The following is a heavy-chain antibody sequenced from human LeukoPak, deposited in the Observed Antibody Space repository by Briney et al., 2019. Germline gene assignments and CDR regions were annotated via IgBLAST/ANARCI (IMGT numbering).Heavy chain of an antibody. CDR2: ISAYNGNT. V-gene: IGHV1-18*01. CDR1: GYTFTSYG. D-gene: IGHD3-3*01. J-gene: IGHJ5*02. Sequence: GASVKVSCKASGYTFTSYGISWVRQAPRQGLEWMGWISAYNGNTNYAQKLQGRVTMTTDTSTSTAYMELRSLRSDDTAVYYCARDLRGYYDFWSGYWSVNWFDPWGQGTLVTVSS. CDR3: ARDLRGYYDFWSGYWSVNWFDP.